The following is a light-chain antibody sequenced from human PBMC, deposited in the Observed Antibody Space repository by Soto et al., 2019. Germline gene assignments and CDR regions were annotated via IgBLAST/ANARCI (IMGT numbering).Light chain of an antibody. CDR2: GAS. J-gene: IGKJ1*01. CDR1: QSVSSGA. CDR3: QQRSTLT. Sequence: ILLPQSPGTLALSPGEGTSLSCRASQSVSSGALAWYRQKPGQAPGLLIYGASNRATGIPARFSGSGSGTDFTLTISSLEPEDFAVYYCQQRSTLTFGQGTKVDI. V-gene: IGKV3-11*01.